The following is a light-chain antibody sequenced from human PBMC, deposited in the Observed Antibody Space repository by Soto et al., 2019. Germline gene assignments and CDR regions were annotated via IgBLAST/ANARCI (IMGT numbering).Light chain of an antibody. CDR2: SDN. CDR3: KSYAGSNTYV. J-gene: IGLJ1*01. V-gene: IGLV1-44*01. CDR1: SSNIGYNP. Sequence: QSVLTQPPSASGTPGQRVTISCSGSSSNIGYNPANWYQQLPGTAPKLLMYSDNQRPSGVPDRFSGSKSGNTASLTVSGLQAPDEADYFCKSYAGSNTYVFGSGTKLTVL.